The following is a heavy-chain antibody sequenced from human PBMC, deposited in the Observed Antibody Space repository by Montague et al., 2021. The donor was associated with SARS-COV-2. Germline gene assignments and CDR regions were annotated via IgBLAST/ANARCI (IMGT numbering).Heavy chain of an antibody. D-gene: IGHD3-10*01. CDR1: GFPMSSYW. V-gene: IGHV3-7*01. J-gene: IGHJ5*02. Sequence: SLSLSFSASGFPMSSYWMRWVRQAPGKGLEWVAYIKQDGSEQYYVDSVRGRFTISKDNAKNSLYLQMNSLRVEDTAMYYCVRERAFYFASGTYSRNNWFDPWGQGTLVTVSS. CDR3: VRERAFYFASGTYSRNNWFDP. CDR2: IKQDGSEQ.